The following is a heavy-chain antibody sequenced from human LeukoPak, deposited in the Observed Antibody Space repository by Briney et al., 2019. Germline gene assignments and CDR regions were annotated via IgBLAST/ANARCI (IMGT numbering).Heavy chain of an antibody. CDR3: ARYLTKRNWFDP. CDR2: INHSGST. V-gene: IGHV4-39*07. CDR1: GGSISSSSYY. J-gene: IGHJ5*02. D-gene: IGHD3-9*01. Sequence: SETLSLTCTVSGGSISSSSYYWGWIRQPPGRGLEWIGEINHSGSTNYNPSLKSRVTISVDTSKNQFSLKLSSVTAADTAVYYCARYLTKRNWFDPWGQGTLVTVSS.